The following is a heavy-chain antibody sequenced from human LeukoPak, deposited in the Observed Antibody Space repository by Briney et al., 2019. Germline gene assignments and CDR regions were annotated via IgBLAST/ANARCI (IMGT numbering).Heavy chain of an antibody. CDR1: GYTFTSYD. J-gene: IGHJ5*02. D-gene: IGHD3-10*01. Sequence: ASVKVSCKASGYTFTSYDINWVRQATGQGLEWMGWMNPNGGNTGYAQKFQGRVTMTRNTSISTAYMELSSLRSEDTAVYYCARGRAVRGVITFNWFDPWGQGTLVTVSS. V-gene: IGHV1-8*01. CDR3: ARGRAVRGVITFNWFDP. CDR2: MNPNGGNT.